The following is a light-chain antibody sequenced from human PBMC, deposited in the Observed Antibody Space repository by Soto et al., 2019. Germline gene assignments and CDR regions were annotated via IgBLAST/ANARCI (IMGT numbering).Light chain of an antibody. J-gene: IGKJ1*01. Sequence: IVLTQSPGTLSLSPGERATLSCRASQSVSDNYLAWYQQKPGQAPRLVISGASSRATGIPDRFSASGSGTDFTLTISRLEAEDFAVYYCQQYSRAPLTFGQGTKVDI. CDR3: QQYSRAPLT. CDR1: QSVSDNY. V-gene: IGKV3-20*01. CDR2: GAS.